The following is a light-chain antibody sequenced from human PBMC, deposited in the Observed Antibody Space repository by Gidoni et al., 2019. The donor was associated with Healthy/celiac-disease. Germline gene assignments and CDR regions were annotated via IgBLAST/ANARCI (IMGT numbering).Light chain of an antibody. CDR3: SSYTSSSTVV. V-gene: IGLV2-14*01. CDR1: SSDVGGYNY. J-gene: IGLJ2*01. Sequence: QSALTQPASVSGSPGQSITISCTGTSSDVGGYNYVSWYQQHPGKAPTLMIYDVSNRPSGVSNRFSGSKSGKPASLTISGLQAEDEADYYCSSYTSSSTVVFGGGTKLTVL. CDR2: DVS.